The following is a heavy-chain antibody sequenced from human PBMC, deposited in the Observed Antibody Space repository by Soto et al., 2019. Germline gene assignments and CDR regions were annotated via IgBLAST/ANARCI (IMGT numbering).Heavy chain of an antibody. CDR1: GYTFTSYG. D-gene: IGHD6-19*01. Sequence: ASVKVSCKASGYTFTSYGISWVRQASGQGLEWMGWISTNNGNTNYAQKLQGRVTMTTDTSTSTAYMELRSLRSDDTAVYYCSRVSSGWYYWSHPWCLGPLVTVSS. CDR3: SRVSSGWYYWSHP. V-gene: IGHV1-18*01. CDR2: ISTNNGNT. J-gene: IGHJ5*02.